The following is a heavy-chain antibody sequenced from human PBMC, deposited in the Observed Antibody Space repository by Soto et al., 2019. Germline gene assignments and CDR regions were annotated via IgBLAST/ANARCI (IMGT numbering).Heavy chain of an antibody. V-gene: IGHV3-21*01. D-gene: IGHD2-2*01. Sequence: EVQLVESGGGLVKPGGSLRLSCAASGFIFSTYTMNWVRQAPGKGLEWVSCVTSDGYIYYADSVKGRFTISRDNAKKSLYLQMNSLRAEDTAVYYCARDPNHCTTTNCYVEYWGQGTLVTVPS. CDR1: GFIFSTYT. CDR3: ARDPNHCTTTNCYVEY. J-gene: IGHJ4*02. CDR2: VTSDGYI.